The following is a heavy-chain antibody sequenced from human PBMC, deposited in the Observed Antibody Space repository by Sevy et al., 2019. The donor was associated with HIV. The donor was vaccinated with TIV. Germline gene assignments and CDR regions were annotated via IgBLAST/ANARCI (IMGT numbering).Heavy chain of an antibody. CDR2: ISSYSYI. CDR1: GFTFTSYS. D-gene: IGHD3-16*01. Sequence: GGSLRLSCEASGFTFTSYSMNWVRQAPGEGLEWVSSISSYSYISYADSVKGRFTVSRDNAKNSLYLQMNSLRAEDMAVYYCARDGGNYFDYWGQGTLVTVSS. V-gene: IGHV3-21*01. J-gene: IGHJ4*02. CDR3: ARDGGNYFDY.